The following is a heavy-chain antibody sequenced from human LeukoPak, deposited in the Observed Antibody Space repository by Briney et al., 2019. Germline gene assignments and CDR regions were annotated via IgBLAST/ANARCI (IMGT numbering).Heavy chain of an antibody. CDR3: ARGDFGPDAFDI. Sequence: GGSLRLSCAASGFTVSSNYMSWVRQAPGKGLEWVSVIYSGGSTYYADSVKGRFTISRDNSKNTLYLQMNSPRAEDTAVYYCARGDFGPDAFDIWGQGTMVTVSS. J-gene: IGHJ3*02. V-gene: IGHV3-53*01. D-gene: IGHD3-16*01. CDR1: GFTVSSNY. CDR2: IYSGGST.